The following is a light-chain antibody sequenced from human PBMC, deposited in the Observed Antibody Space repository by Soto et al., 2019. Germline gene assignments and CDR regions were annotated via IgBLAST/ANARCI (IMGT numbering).Light chain of an antibody. V-gene: IGKV3-11*01. CDR1: QSVSSN. J-gene: IGKJ5*01. Sequence: EIVRTHSPATLSVSPVERATLSCLASQSVSSNLAWYQQKPGQAPRLLIYGASNRATGIPDRFSGSGSGTDFTLTIRRLEPEDFAVYYCQQSSNWPKINVGNGKRLALK. CDR2: GAS. CDR3: QQSSNWPKIN.